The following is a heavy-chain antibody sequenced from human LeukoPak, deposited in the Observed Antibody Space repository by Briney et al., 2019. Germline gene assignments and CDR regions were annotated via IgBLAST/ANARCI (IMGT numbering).Heavy chain of an antibody. CDR2: INSDGSSI. V-gene: IGHV3-74*01. CDR3: ARDRTAMVMLFDY. Sequence: PGGSLRLSCAASGFTFSSHWMHWVRQAPGKGLVWVSRINSDGSSISYADSVKGRFTISRDNAKNTLYLQMNSLRAEDTAVYYCARDRTAMVMLFDYWGQGTLVTVSS. CDR1: GFTFSSHW. D-gene: IGHD5-18*01. J-gene: IGHJ4*02.